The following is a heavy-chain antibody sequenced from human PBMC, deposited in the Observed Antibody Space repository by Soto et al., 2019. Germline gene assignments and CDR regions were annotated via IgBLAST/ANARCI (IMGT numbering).Heavy chain of an antibody. V-gene: IGHV3-21*01. CDR1: GFTFSSYS. D-gene: IGHD3-3*01. CDR3: ARLGTCNYDIWSGCPLYDLFAS. J-gene: IGHJ5*01. Sequence: PGGPLRLSCAASGFTFSSYSMNWVRQAPVKGLEWVSSICSSSSYIYYADSAKGRSTISRDNAKNSLYLHMNSLRAEDTAVYYSARLGTCNYDIWSGCPLYDLFASCARGTRVPVSS. CDR2: ICSSSSYI.